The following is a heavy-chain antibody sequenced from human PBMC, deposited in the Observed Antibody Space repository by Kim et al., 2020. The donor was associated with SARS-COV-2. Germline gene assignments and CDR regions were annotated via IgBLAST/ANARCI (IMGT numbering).Heavy chain of an antibody. D-gene: IGHD6-13*01. CDR3: ARHVPYSIAADDPDNWFDP. J-gene: IGHJ5*02. V-gene: IGHV5-10-1*01. Sequence: GESLKISCKGSGYSFTSYWISWVRQMPGKGLEWMGRIDPSDSYTNYSPSFQGHVTISADKSISTAYLQWSSLKASDTAMYYCARHVPYSIAADDPDNWFDPWGQGTLVTVSS. CDR1: GYSFTSYW. CDR2: IDPSDSYT.